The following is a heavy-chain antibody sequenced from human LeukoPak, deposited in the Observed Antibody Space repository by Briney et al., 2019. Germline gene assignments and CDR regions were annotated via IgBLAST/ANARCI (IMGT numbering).Heavy chain of an antibody. Sequence: GGSLRLSCAASGFTFSSYDMHWVRQATGKGLEWVSAIGTAGDTYYPGSVKGRFTISRENAKNSLYLQMNSLRAGDTAVYYCAREGTGLTYYYDSSGYQYFDLWGRGTLVTVSS. V-gene: IGHV3-13*01. D-gene: IGHD3-22*01. CDR3: AREGTGLTYYYDSSGYQYFDL. CDR1: GFTFSSYD. J-gene: IGHJ2*01. CDR2: IGTAGDT.